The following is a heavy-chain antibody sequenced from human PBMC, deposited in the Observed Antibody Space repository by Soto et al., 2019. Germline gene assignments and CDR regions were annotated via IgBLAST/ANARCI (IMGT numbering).Heavy chain of an antibody. D-gene: IGHD3-3*01. CDR3: AAGDYNDTSGYSSAC. V-gene: IGHV1-58*01. Sequence: SVKVSCKASGFTFITSTVQWVRQARGQPLEWIGWIVVGSGNTIYAQKFQERVTLTRDESTSTAYMELSSLRSEDTGVYYCAAGDYNDTSGYSSACGGQGTLVPVPS. CDR2: IVVGSGNT. J-gene: IGHJ4*02. CDR1: GFTFITST.